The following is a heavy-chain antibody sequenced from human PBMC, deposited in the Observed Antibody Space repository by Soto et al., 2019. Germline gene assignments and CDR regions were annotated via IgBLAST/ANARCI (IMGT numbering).Heavy chain of an antibody. CDR2: INHSGST. CDR3: ARGPLGYYDILTGYYNVGYFDY. V-gene: IGHV4-34*01. CDR1: GGSFSGYY. D-gene: IGHD3-9*01. Sequence: QVQLQQWGAGLLKPSETLSLTCAVYGGSFSGYYWSWIRQPPGKGLEWIGEINHSGSTNYNPSLKSRVTISVDTSKNQFSLKQSSVTAADTAVYYCARGPLGYYDILTGYYNVGYFDYWGQGTLVTVSS. J-gene: IGHJ4*02.